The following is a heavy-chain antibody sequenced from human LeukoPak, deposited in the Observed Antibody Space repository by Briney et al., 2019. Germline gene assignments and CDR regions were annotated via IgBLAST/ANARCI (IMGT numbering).Heavy chain of an antibody. CDR2: VNHSGST. D-gene: IGHD3-22*01. CDR1: GGSFSGYC. Sequence: KPSETLSLTCAVYGGSFSGYCWSWIRQPPGKGLEWIGEVNHSGSTNYNPSLKSRVTISVDTSRNQFSLKLSSVTAADTAMYHCARAGDSSGYSDYWGQGTLVTVSS. CDR3: ARAGDSSGYSDY. V-gene: IGHV4-34*01. J-gene: IGHJ4*02.